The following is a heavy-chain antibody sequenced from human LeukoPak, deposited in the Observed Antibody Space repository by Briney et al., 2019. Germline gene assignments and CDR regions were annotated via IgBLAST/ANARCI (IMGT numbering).Heavy chain of an antibody. CDR3: AREIRGRGPYGY. J-gene: IGHJ4*02. CDR1: GYTFTGYY. D-gene: IGHD2-15*01. Sequence: ASVTVSCKASGYTFTGYYMHWVRQAPGQGLEWMGWINPNSGGTNYAQKFQGRVTMTRDTSISTAYMELSRLRSDDTAVYYCAREIRGRGPYGYWGQGTLVTVSS. CDR2: INPNSGGT. V-gene: IGHV1-2*02.